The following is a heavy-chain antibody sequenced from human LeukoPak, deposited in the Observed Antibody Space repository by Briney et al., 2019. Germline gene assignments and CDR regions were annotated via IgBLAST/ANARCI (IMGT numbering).Heavy chain of an antibody. CDR1: GGTFSSYA. CDR3: ARDLYCGGDCYAGFDY. J-gene: IGHJ4*02. Sequence: ASVKVSCKASGGTFSSYAISWVRQAPGQGLEWMGRIIPIFGTANYAQKFQGRVTITTDESTSTAYMELSSLRSEDTAVYYCARDLYCGGDCYAGFDYWGQETLVTVSS. V-gene: IGHV1-69*05. CDR2: IIPIFGTA. D-gene: IGHD2-21*02.